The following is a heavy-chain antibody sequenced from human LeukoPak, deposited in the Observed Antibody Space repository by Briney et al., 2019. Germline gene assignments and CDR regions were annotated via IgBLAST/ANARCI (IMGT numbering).Heavy chain of an antibody. D-gene: IGHD6-13*01. CDR2: IYYTGNT. CDR3: ARAFYSSSWYHKEDFFDY. Sequence: SETLSLTCTVSGDSITGYYWGWIRQPPGKGLEWIGNIYYTGNTYYNASLKSRVTISVDTSRNQFSLKLSSVTAADTAVYYCARAFYSSSWYHKEDFFDYWGQGTPVTVSS. V-gene: IGHV4-38-2*02. J-gene: IGHJ4*02. CDR1: GDSITGYY.